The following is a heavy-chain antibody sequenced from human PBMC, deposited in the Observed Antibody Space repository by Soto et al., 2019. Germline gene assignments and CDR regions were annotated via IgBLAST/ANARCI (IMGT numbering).Heavy chain of an antibody. J-gene: IGHJ6*02. Sequence: SVKVSCKASGGTFSSYAISWVRQAPGQGLEWMGGIIPIFGTANYAQKFQGRVTITADESTSTAYMELSSLRSEDAAVYYCARESAGSAMVTNYYYYGMDVWGQGTTVTVSS. CDR1: GGTFSSYA. V-gene: IGHV1-69*13. CDR2: IIPIFGTA. D-gene: IGHD5-18*01. CDR3: ARESAGSAMVTNYYYYGMDV.